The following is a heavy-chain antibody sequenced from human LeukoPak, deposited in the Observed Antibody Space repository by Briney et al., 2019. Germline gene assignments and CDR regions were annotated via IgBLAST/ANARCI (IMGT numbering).Heavy chain of an antibody. CDR1: GFTVSSNY. Sequence: GGSLRLSCAVSGFTVSSNYMNWVRQAPGKGLEWVANIKQDGSEKYYVDSVKGRFTISRDNAKNSLYLQMNSLRAEDTAVYYCARGDFWSGSVYWGQGTLVTVSS. V-gene: IGHV3-7*01. D-gene: IGHD3-3*01. J-gene: IGHJ4*02. CDR2: IKQDGSEK. CDR3: ARGDFWSGSVY.